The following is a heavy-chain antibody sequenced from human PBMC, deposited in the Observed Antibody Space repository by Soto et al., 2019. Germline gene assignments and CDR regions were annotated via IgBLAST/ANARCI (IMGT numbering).Heavy chain of an antibody. CDR1: GFTFSNYA. J-gene: IGHJ4*02. CDR3: AKERLGRGIDY. V-gene: IGHV3-23*01. D-gene: IGHD3-10*01. Sequence: EVFLLDSGGGLVQPGGSLRLSCAASGFTFSNYAMTWVRQAPGKGPEWISTVNNGGGGTYYADSVKGRFTISRDNSKNTLYLQVSSLRAEDTAVYYCAKERLGRGIDYWGQGILVTVSS. CDR2: VNNGGGGT.